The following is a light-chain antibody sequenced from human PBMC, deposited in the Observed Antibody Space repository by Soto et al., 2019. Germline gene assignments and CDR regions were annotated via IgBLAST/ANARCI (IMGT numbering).Light chain of an antibody. Sequence: QSVLTQAPSASGTPGQRVTISRSGSSSNIGSNTVSWYQQGPGTAPKLLSYSNDQRPSGVPDRFSGSKSGASASLAIGGLQSEDEADYYCAAWDDSLNGGVFGGGTKLTVL. CDR2: SND. CDR3: AAWDDSLNGGV. V-gene: IGLV1-44*01. CDR1: SSNIGSNT. J-gene: IGLJ3*02.